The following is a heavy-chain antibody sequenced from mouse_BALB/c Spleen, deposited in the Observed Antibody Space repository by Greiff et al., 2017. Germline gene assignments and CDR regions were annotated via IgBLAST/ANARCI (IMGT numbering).Heavy chain of an antibody. Sequence: EVKLVESGGGLVQPGGSMKLSCVASGFTFSNYWMNWVRQSPEKGLEWVAEIRLKSNNYATHYAESVKGRFTISRDDSKSSVYLQMNNLRAEDTGIYYCTRFYYDYDYAMDYWGQGTSVTVSS. CDR2: IRLKSNNYAT. V-gene: IGHV6-6*02. D-gene: IGHD2-4*01. J-gene: IGHJ4*01. CDR3: TRFYYDYDYAMDY. CDR1: GFTFSNYW.